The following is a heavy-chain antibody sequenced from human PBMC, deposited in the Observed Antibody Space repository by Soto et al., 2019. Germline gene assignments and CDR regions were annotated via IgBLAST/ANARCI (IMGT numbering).Heavy chain of an antibody. CDR2: IYYSWST. CDR1: GGSISSYY. V-gene: IGHV4-59*01. D-gene: IGHD6-19*01. Sequence: PSETLSLTCTVSGGSISSYYWSWIRQPPGKGLELFGYIYYSWSTIYNPSLKSRVTISVDTSKIQFSLNLSSVTAADTAVYYCARGRRAVAGYYYYGMDVWGQGTTVTVSS. CDR3: ARGRRAVAGYYYYGMDV. J-gene: IGHJ6*02.